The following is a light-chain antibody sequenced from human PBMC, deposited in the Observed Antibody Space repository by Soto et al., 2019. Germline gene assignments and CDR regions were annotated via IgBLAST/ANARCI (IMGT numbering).Light chain of an antibody. Sequence: QSVLTQPPSVSGAPGRRFTFPGPGRSSNIGAGYDVHWYQQLPGTAPKLLIYGNSNRPSGVPDRFSGSKSGTSASLAITGLQAEDEADYYCQSYDSSLSGSVFGGGTKVTVL. CDR1: SSNIGAGYD. J-gene: IGLJ2*01. CDR3: QSYDSSLSGSV. V-gene: IGLV1-40*01. CDR2: GNS.